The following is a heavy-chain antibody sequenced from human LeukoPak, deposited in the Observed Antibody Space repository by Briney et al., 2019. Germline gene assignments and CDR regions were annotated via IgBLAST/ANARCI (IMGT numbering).Heavy chain of an antibody. D-gene: IGHD1-26*01. Sequence: ASVKVSCKASGYTFTGYYMHWVRQAPGQGLECMGIINPSGGSTSYAQKFRGRVTMTRDMSTSTVYMELSSLRSEDTAVYYCARGGVGATTYVWFDPWGQGTLVTVSS. CDR2: INPSGGST. J-gene: IGHJ5*02. V-gene: IGHV1-46*01. CDR3: ARGGVGATTYVWFDP. CDR1: GYTFTGYY.